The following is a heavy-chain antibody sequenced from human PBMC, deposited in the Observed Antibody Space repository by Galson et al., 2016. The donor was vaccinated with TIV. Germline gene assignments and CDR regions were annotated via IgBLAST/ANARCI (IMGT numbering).Heavy chain of an antibody. Sequence: FAISGDSVSSIRAAWNWIRQSPSRGLEWLGRTYYRSEWYNDYAVSVKSRMTINPDTSKNQLSLQLRSVTPEDTAVYYCTRAAGKNGASCYATCETFDIWGQGTMVTVSS. CDR3: TRAAGKNGASCYATCETFDI. CDR1: GDSVSSIRAA. V-gene: IGHV6-1*01. J-gene: IGHJ3*02. CDR2: TYYRSEWYN. D-gene: IGHD2-2*01.